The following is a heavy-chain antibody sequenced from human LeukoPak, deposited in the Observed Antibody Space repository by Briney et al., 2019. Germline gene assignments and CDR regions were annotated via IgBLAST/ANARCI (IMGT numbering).Heavy chain of an antibody. J-gene: IGHJ6*03. D-gene: IGHD2-15*01. CDR1: GGSISSYY. Sequence: SETLSLTCTVSGGSISSYYWSWIRQPPGKGLEWIGYIYYSGSTNYNPSLKSRVTISVDTSKNQFSLKLSSVTAADTAVYYCARGYCSGGSCYSVHYYYYMDVWGKGTTVTVSS. V-gene: IGHV4-59*12. CDR2: IYYSGST. CDR3: ARGYCSGGSCYSVHYYYYMDV.